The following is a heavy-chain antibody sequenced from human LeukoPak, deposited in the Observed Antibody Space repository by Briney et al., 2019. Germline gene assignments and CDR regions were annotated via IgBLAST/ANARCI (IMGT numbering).Heavy chain of an antibody. CDR3: AKPSAQLLSSKFDF. Sequence: GGSLRLSCAASGFTFSSYGMHWVRQAPGKGLEWVAFIQFDGSHIFYTDSVRGRFTISRDNSKNTLYLQMSSLRAEDTAVFYCAKPSAQLLSSKFDFWGRGPLVTVPS. D-gene: IGHD2-2*01. J-gene: IGHJ4*02. CDR1: GFTFSSYG. CDR2: IQFDGSHI. V-gene: IGHV3-30*02.